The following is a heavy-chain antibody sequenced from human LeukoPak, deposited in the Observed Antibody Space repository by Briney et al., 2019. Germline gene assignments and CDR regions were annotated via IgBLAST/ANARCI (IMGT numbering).Heavy chain of an antibody. CDR1: GYTFSNYA. J-gene: IGHJ4*02. D-gene: IGHD2-15*01. V-gene: IGHV3-33*08. Sequence: QSGGSLRLSCAASGYTFSNYAMSWVRQAPGKGLEWVAVIWYDGSNKYYADSVKGRFTISRDNSKNTLYLQMNSLRAEDTAVYYCARDLYCSGGSCSSSFPTSLSYWGQGTLVTVSS. CDR3: ARDLYCSGGSCSSSFPTSLSY. CDR2: IWYDGSNK.